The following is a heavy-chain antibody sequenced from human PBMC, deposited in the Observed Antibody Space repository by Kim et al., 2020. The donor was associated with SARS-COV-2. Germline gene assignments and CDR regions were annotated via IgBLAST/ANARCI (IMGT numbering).Heavy chain of an antibody. D-gene: IGHD3-10*01. CDR3: ANYICGSMVDY. Sequence: SESLSLTCTVSGDSTTNNYYCWGWTRQPTGRGLVWIVSISYRETSYNPSIKRRVTISLDSAKNQFSLKLSSVTAADTAVYYCANYICGSMVDYWGRLTLVTVSS. V-gene: IGHV4-39*07. J-gene: IGHJ4*02. CDR2: ISYRET. CDR1: GDSTTNNYYC.